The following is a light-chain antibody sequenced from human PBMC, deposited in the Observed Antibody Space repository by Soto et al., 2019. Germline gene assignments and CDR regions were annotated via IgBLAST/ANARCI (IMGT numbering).Light chain of an antibody. CDR2: GAS. Sequence: EIVMTQSPATLSVSPGERATLSCRASQSVSSNLAWYQQKPGQAPRLLIYGASTRATGIPARLSGSGSGTEFTLTISSLQSEDFAVYYCQQYGYSPITFGQGTRLEI. V-gene: IGKV3-15*01. CDR3: QQYGYSPIT. CDR1: QSVSSN. J-gene: IGKJ5*01.